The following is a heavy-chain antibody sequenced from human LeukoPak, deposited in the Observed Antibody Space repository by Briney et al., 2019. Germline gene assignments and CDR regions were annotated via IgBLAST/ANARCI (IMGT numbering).Heavy chain of an antibody. V-gene: IGHV5-51*01. J-gene: IGHJ5*02. CDR2: IYPGDSDT. Sequence: GESLKISCKGSGYSFTSYWIGWVRQMPGKGLEWMGIIYPGDSDTRYSPSFQGQVTISADKSISTAYLPWSSLKASDTAMYYCARLFYMATISGWFDPWGQGTLVTVSS. CDR1: GYSFTSYW. D-gene: IGHD5-12*01. CDR3: ARLFYMATISGWFDP.